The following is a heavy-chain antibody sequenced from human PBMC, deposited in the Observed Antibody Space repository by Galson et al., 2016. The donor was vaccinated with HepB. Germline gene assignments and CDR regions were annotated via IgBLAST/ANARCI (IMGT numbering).Heavy chain of an antibody. J-gene: IGHJ6*02. CDR2: IKSDGSIT. CDR3: HYGDYGDAFNPYYYHGMDV. D-gene: IGHD4-17*01. V-gene: IGHV3-74*01. Sequence: SLRLSCAASGFTFSAYWMHWVRQAPGKGLVWVSRIKSDGSITGYADSVKGRFTISRDNAKNTLYLQMDSLRAEDTAVYYCHYGDYGDAFNPYYYHGMDVWGQGTTVTVFS. CDR1: GFTFSAYW.